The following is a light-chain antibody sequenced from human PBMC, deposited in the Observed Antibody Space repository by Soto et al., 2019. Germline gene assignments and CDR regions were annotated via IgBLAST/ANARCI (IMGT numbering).Light chain of an antibody. V-gene: IGKV3D-20*01. CDR3: QQYIDWPRT. J-gene: IGKJ4*01. Sequence: EIVLTQSPATLSLSPGERATLSCGASQSVSRNYVAWYQQKPGLAPSLVMYAASTRATGIPDRFSGSGSGTDFTLTISRLEPEDFAVYFCQQYIDWPRTFGGGTRVEIK. CDR2: AAS. CDR1: QSVSRNY.